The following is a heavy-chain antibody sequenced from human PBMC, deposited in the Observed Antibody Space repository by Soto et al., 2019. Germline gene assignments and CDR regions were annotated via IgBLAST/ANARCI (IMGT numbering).Heavy chain of an antibody. Sequence: QIQLVQSGAEVKKPGASVKVSCKAAGYTFSNYAIKWVRQAPGQGLEWMGWISAHNGNTNYAEKFQSRVAMTTDTSTNTAYMELRSLRSDDTAVYYCARDLSGGYDLDYVDYWGQGSLVTVSS. D-gene: IGHD5-12*01. V-gene: IGHV1-18*01. CDR1: GYTFSNYA. CDR3: ARDLSGGYDLDYVDY. J-gene: IGHJ4*02. CDR2: ISAHNGNT.